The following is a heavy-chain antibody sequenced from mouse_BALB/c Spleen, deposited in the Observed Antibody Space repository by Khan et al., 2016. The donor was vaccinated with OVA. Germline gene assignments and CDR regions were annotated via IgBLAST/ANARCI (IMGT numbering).Heavy chain of an antibody. V-gene: IGHV6-3*01. Sequence: EVKVEESGGGLVQPGGSMKLSCVASGFTFSNYWMNWVRQSPEQGLEWVAEIRLNTDDYVTHYAVSVKGRFTISRDDSTSSFYLQMNNLRAEDTGIYYCWILQWGQGTTLTVSS. CDR1: GFTFSNYW. CDR2: IRLNTDDYVT. CDR3: WILQ. J-gene: IGHJ2*01. D-gene: IGHD6-1*01.